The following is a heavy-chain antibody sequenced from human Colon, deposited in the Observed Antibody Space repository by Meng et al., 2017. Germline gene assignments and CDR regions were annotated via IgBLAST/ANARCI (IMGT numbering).Heavy chain of an antibody. CDR3: ASAWGDY. D-gene: IGHD3-16*01. Sequence: QLVEVWGVVVRLGGSLGILVTAVGLTLRSYAMNWVGQAPGKGLEWVAVISYDGSNKYYADSVKGRFTISRDNSKNTLYLQMNSLRAEDTAVYYCASAWGDYWGQGTLVTVSS. J-gene: IGHJ4*02. CDR2: ISYDGSNK. CDR1: GLTLRSYA. V-gene: IGHV3-30*01.